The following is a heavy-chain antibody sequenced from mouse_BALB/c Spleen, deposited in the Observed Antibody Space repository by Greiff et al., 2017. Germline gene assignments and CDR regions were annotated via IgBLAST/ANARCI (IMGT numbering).Heavy chain of an antibody. V-gene: IGHV1-15*01. D-gene: IGHD1-1*01. CDR3: TRAKYYGSSYWYFDV. CDR1: GYTFTDYE. Sequence: QVQLQQSGAELVRPGASVTLSCKASGYTFTDYEMHWVKQTPVHGLEWIGAIDPETGGTAYNQKFKGKATLTADKSSSTAYMELRSLTSEDSAVYYCTRAKYYGSSYWYFDVWGAGTTVTVSS. J-gene: IGHJ1*01. CDR2: IDPETGGT.